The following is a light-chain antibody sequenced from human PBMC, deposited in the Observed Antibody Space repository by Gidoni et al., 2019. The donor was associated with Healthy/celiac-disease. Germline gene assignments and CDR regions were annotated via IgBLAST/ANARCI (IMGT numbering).Light chain of an antibody. J-gene: IGKJ1*01. Sequence: ESVLAQSRGTVSLSPRERATLSCRASQSVSSSYLAWYQQKPGQAPRLLIYGASSRATGIPDRFSGSGSGTDFTLTISSLEPEDFAVYYCQQYGSSPRTFGQGTKVEIK. CDR3: QQYGSSPRT. CDR1: QSVSSSY. CDR2: GAS. V-gene: IGKV3-20*01.